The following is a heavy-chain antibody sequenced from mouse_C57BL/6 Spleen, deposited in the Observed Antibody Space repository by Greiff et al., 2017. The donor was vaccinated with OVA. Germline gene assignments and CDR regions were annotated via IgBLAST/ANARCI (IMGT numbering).Heavy chain of an antibody. Sequence: VQLQQSGAELARPGASVKLSCKASGYTFTSYWMHWVKQRPGQGLEWIGMIHPNSGSTNYNEKFKSKATLTVDKSSSTAYMQLSSLTSEDSAVYYCARSRDFAYWGQGTTLTVSS. CDR1: GYTFTSYW. CDR2: IHPNSGST. CDR3: ARSRDFAY. V-gene: IGHV1-64*01. J-gene: IGHJ2*01.